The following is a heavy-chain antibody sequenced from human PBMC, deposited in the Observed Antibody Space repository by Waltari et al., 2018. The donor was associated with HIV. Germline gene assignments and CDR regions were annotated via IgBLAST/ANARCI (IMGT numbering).Heavy chain of an antibody. V-gene: IGHV4-34*01. CDR3: ARLRVGATFEDALDI. CDR2: VNHIGTA. Sequence: QVQLRQWGAGLLKPSETLSRTCAVYGGSFSGYYWSWLRQPPGKGLEWLGEVNHIGTATYNPSLKSRVTFSVDPSKNQFSLRLTSVTAADTAVYYCARLRVGATFEDALDIWAQGAMVTVSS. CDR1: GGSFSGYY. J-gene: IGHJ3*02. D-gene: IGHD1-26*01.